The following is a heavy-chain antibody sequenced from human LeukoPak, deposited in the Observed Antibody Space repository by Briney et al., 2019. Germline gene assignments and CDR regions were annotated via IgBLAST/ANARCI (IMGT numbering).Heavy chain of an antibody. J-gene: IGHJ4*02. CDR2: INPNSGGT. V-gene: IGHV1-2*06. D-gene: IGHD2-15*01. Sequence: GASVKVSCKASGYTFTGYYMHWVRQAPGQGLEWMGRINPNSGGTNYAQKLQGRVTVTTDTSTSTAYMELRSLRSDDTAVYYCARRSCSGGICYFDFWGQGTLVTVSS. CDR1: GYTFTGYY. CDR3: ARRSCSGGICYFDF.